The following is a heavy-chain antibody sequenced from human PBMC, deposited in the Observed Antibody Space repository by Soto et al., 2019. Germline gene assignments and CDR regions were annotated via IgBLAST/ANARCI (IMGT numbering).Heavy chain of an antibody. Sequence: ASVKVSCKASGYTFTSYAMHWVRQAPGQRLEWMGWINAGNGNTKYSQKFQGRVTITRDTSASTAYMELSSLRSEDTAVYYCARGLRQLVPGGDYWGQGTLVTVSS. CDR3: ARGLRQLVPGGDY. J-gene: IGHJ4*02. CDR1: GYTFTSYA. V-gene: IGHV1-3*01. D-gene: IGHD6-13*01. CDR2: INAGNGNT.